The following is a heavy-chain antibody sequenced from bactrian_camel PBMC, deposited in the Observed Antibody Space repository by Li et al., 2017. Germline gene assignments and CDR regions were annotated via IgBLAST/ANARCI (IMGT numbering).Heavy chain of an antibody. V-gene: IGHV3S54*01. CDR2: ITTGGGAT. D-gene: IGHD6*01. Sequence: HVQLVESGGGSVQPGGSLGLSCVSASGLPIMSGHAMAWFRQAPGKEREGIAAITTGGGATSYADSVKGRFTISKDNAKNTLYLQMNSLKPEDTAMYYCAAVRYGVTWYPLCRARSADFGYWGQGTQVTVS. CDR1: GLPIMSGHA. J-gene: IGHJ6*01. CDR3: AAVRYGVTWYPLCRARSADFGY.